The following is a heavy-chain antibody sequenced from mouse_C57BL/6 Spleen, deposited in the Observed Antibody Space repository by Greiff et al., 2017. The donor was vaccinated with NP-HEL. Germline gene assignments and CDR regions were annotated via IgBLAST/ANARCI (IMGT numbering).Heavy chain of an antibody. CDR3: ARDGNYYFDY. J-gene: IGHJ2*01. D-gene: IGHD2-1*01. V-gene: IGHV3-6*01. Sequence: EVKLVESGPGLVKPSRSLSLTCSVTGYSITSGYYWNWIRQFPGNKLEWMGYISYDGSNNYNPSLKNRISITRDTSKNQFFLKLNSVTTEDTATYYCARDGNYYFDYWGQGTTLTVSS. CDR1: GYSITSGYY. CDR2: ISYDGSN.